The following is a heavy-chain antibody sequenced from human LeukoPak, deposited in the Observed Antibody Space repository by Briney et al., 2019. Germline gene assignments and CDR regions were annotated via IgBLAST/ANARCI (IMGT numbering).Heavy chain of an antibody. CDR3: AKAPDYGDYSGYFDY. D-gene: IGHD4-17*01. CDR2: ISWNSGSI. CDR1: GFTFDDYA. Sequence: PGGSLRLSCAASGFTFDDYAMHWVRQAPGKGLEWVSGISWNSGSIGYADSVKGRFTISRDNAKNSLYLQMNSLRAEDTALYYCAKAPDYGDYSGYFDYWGQGTLVTVSS. J-gene: IGHJ4*02. V-gene: IGHV3-9*01.